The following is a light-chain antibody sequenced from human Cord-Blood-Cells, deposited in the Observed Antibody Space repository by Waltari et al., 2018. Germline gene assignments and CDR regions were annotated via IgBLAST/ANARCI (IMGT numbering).Light chain of an antibody. CDR2: GAS. Sequence: EIVLMQSPGTLSLSTGERATLSCRASQSVSSSYLAWYQQKPGQAPRLLIYGASSRATGIPDRFSGSGSGTDFTLTISRLEPEDFAVYYCQQYGSSQWTFGQGTKVEIK. V-gene: IGKV3-20*01. CDR1: QSVSSSY. CDR3: QQYGSSQWT. J-gene: IGKJ1*01.